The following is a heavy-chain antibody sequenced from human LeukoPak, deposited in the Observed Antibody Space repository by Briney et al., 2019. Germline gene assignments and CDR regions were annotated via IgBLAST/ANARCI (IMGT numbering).Heavy chain of an antibody. V-gene: IGHV4-34*01. CDR2: MSHTGAT. D-gene: IGHD3-9*01. CDR3: ARGLHYNILTGGMDV. Sequence: LKPSETLSLTCAVFGFSFSGYYWSWIRQSPETGLEWIGEMSHTGATNYNPSLKSRVTVSVDTSKKQFSLNLRSVTAADTAVYYCARGLHYNILTGGMDVWGQGTTVIVSS. J-gene: IGHJ6*02. CDR1: GFSFSGYY.